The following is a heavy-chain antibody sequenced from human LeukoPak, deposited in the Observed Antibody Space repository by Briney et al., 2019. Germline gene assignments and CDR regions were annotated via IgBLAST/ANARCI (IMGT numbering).Heavy chain of an antibody. Sequence: GGSLRLSCAASGFTVNTNYMSWVRQAPGKGLEWVAVIWYDGSNKYYADSVKGRFTISRDNSKNTLYLQMNSLRAEDTAVYYCARPGEGSGYSHDAFDIWGQGTMVTVSS. D-gene: IGHD3-3*01. V-gene: IGHV3-33*08. CDR1: GFTVNTNY. CDR2: IWYDGSNK. J-gene: IGHJ3*02. CDR3: ARPGEGSGYSHDAFDI.